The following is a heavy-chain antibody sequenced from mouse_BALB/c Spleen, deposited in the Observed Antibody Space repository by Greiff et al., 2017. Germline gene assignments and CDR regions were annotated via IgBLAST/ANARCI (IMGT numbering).Heavy chain of an antibody. Sequence: QVQLQQPGAELVKPGASVKLSCKASGYTFTSYWMHWVKKRPGQGLEWIGEINPSNGRTNYNEKFKSKATLTVDKSSSTAYMQLSSLTSEDSAVYYCAREAGNLRGYFDVWGAGTTVTVSS. CDR1: GYTFTSYW. CDR2: INPSNGRT. D-gene: IGHD6-1*01. V-gene: IGHV1S81*02. CDR3: AREAGNLRGYFDV. J-gene: IGHJ1*01.